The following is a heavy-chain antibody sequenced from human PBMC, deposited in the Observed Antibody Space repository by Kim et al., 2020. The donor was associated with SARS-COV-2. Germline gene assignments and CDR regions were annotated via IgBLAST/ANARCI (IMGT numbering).Heavy chain of an antibody. CDR2: ISYDGSNK. CDR3: ARDPIAARDLYYFDY. D-gene: IGHD6-6*01. V-gene: IGHV3-30-3*01. Sequence: GGSLRLSCAASGFTFSSYAMHWVRQAPGKGLEWVAVISYDGSNKYYADSVKGRFTISRDNSKNTLYLQMNSLRAEDTAVYYCARDPIAARDLYYFDYWGQGTLVTVSS. CDR1: GFTFSSYA. J-gene: IGHJ4*02.